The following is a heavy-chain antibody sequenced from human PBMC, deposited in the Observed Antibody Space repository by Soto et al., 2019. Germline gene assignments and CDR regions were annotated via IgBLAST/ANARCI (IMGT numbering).Heavy chain of an antibody. J-gene: IGHJ4*02. CDR3: AKGKTSGWYYFDY. Sequence: GGSLRLSCVASGFTFSNFAMSWVRQAPGRGLEWVSGISASGRDTYYADSVKDRFTVSRDNSKNTLYLQMSSLRAEDTAIYYCAKGKTSGWYYFDYWGQGARVTVSS. CDR2: ISASGRDT. V-gene: IGHV3-23*01. CDR1: GFTFSNFA. D-gene: IGHD6-19*01.